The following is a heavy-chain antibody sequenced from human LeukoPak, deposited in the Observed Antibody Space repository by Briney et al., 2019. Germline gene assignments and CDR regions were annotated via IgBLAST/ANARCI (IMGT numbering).Heavy chain of an antibody. CDR1: GGTFSSCA. CDR2: IIPIFGTA. CDR3: ARSGDIVVSDWFDP. J-gene: IGHJ5*02. Sequence: SVKVSCKASGGTFSSCAISWVRQAPGQGLEWMGGIIPIFGTANYAQKFQGGVTITTDESTSTAYMELSSLRSEDTAVYYCARSGDIVVSDWFDPWGQGTLVTVSS. V-gene: IGHV1-69*05. D-gene: IGHD2-2*01.